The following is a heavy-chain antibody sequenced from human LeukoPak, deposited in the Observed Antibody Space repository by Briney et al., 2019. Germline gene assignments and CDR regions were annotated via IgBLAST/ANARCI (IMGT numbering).Heavy chain of an antibody. V-gene: IGHV4-59*01. Sequence: SETLSLTCTVSGGSISSYYWSWIRQPPGKGLEWIGHIYYSGSTNYNPSLKSRVTISVDTSKNQFSLKLNSVTAADTAVYYCARDRRYYDSSGYPAPYFDYWGQGTLVTVSS. CDR2: IYYSGST. CDR1: GGSISSYY. CDR3: ARDRRYYDSSGYPAPYFDY. D-gene: IGHD3-22*01. J-gene: IGHJ4*02.